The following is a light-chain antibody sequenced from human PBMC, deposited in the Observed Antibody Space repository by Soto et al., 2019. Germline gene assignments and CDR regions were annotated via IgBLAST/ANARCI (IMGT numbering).Light chain of an antibody. CDR1: QSVRSSY. V-gene: IGKV3-20*01. CDR2: GAS. CDR3: QQYGSSPVYT. Sequence: EIVLTQSPGTLSLSSGERATLSCRASQSVRSSYLAWYQQKPGQAPRLLIYGASSRATGIPDRFSGSGSGTDFTLTISRLEPEDFAVYYCQQYGSSPVYTFGQGTKLEIK. J-gene: IGKJ2*01.